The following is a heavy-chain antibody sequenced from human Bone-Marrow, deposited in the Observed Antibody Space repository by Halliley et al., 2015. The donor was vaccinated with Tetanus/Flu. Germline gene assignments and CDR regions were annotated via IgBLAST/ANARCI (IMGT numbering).Heavy chain of an antibody. CDR3: AGGRREIDY. CDR2: LYYDGDT. D-gene: IGHD1-26*01. V-gene: IGHV4-59*11. Sequence: TLSLTCTVSGGSITNHYWNWIRQPPGKGLEWIGYLYYDGDTKYNPSLKSRVTISVDTSKNQFSLKLSSATAADTAVYYCAGGRREIDYWGQGTLVTVSS. CDR1: GGSITNHY. J-gene: IGHJ4*02.